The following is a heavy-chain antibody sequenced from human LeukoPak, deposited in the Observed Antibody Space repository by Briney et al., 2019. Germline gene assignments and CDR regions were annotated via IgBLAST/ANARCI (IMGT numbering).Heavy chain of an antibody. CDR1: GFTFSNYW. CDR2: INTDGTST. V-gene: IGHV3-74*01. Sequence: GGSLRLSCAASGFTFSNYWMYWVRQAPGKGLVCVSRINTDGTSTYYADSVKGRFTISRDNAKNTLYLQMNGLRVEDTAVYYCTRPVNGDYLFDYWGQGILVTVSS. D-gene: IGHD4-17*01. J-gene: IGHJ4*02. CDR3: TRPVNGDYLFDY.